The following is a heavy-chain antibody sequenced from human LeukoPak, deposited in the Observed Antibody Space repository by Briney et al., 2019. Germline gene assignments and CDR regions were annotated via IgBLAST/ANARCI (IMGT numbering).Heavy chain of an antibody. CDR3: ARDLAVAGTFDY. CDR1: GFPFSSYS. D-gene: IGHD6-19*01. V-gene: IGHV3-21*01. CDR2: ISSSSSYI. Sequence: GGSLRLSFSASGFPFSSYSMNWVRQAPGKGLEWVSSISSSSSYIYYADSVKGRFTISRDNAKNSLYLQMNSLRAEDTAVYYCARDLAVAGTFDYWGQGTLVTVSS. J-gene: IGHJ4*02.